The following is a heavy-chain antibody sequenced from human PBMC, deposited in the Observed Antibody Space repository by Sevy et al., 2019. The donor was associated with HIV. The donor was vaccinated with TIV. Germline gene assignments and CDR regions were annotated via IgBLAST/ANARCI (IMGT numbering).Heavy chain of an antibody. J-gene: IGHJ4*02. CDR3: AREESNRRMVDY. CDR1: GYTFTGYY. V-gene: IGHV1-2*02. D-gene: IGHD2-15*01. CDR2: INPNSGGT. Sequence: ASVKVSCKASGYTFTGYYMHWVRQAPGQGLEWMGWINPNSGGTNYAQKFQGRVTMTRDTSISRAYMELSRLKSDDTAVYYCAREESNRRMVDYWGQGTLVTVSS.